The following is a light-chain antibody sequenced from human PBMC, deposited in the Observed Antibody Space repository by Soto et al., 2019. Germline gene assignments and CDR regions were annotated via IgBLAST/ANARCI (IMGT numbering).Light chain of an antibody. J-gene: IGKJ5*01. CDR1: QDISVY. Sequence: DIQMTQSPSSLSASVGDRVTITCRASQDISVYLAWNQQKPGKVPKLLIYSASTLQSGVPSRFSGSGSGTDFTLTISSLQPEDVATYYCQKFNTAPLTFGQGTRLEMK. CDR3: QKFNTAPLT. V-gene: IGKV1-27*01. CDR2: SAS.